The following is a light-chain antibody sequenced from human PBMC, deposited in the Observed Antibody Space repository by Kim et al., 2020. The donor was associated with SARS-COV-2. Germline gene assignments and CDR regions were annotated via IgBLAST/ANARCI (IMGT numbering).Light chain of an antibody. CDR2: GAS. J-gene: IGKJ2*01. CDR1: QSVSSN. V-gene: IGKV3-15*01. CDR3: QQYNNWPYT. Sequence: SVPPVERDTLPCRASQSVSSNLAWYQQKPGQAPRLLIYGASTRATGIPARFSGSGSWTEFTLTISSLQSEDFAVYYCQQYNNWPYTFGQGTKLEI.